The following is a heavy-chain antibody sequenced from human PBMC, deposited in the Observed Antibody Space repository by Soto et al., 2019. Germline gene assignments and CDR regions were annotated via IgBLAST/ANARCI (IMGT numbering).Heavy chain of an antibody. Sequence: LRLSCAASGFTFSWYSMNWVRQAPGKGLEWVSSISSSSSYIYYADSVKGRFTISRDNAKNSLYLQMNSLRAEDTAVYYCARVHYYDSSGYSHWGQGTLVTVSS. J-gene: IGHJ4*02. D-gene: IGHD3-22*01. CDR2: ISSSSSYI. CDR3: ARVHYYDSSGYSH. CDR1: GFTFSWYS. V-gene: IGHV3-21*01.